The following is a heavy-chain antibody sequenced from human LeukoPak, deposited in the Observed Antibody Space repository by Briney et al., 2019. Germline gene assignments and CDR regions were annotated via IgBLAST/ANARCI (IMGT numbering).Heavy chain of an antibody. Sequence: GGSLRLSCAAAGFTFNIYNMNWVRQAPGKGLEWVSHISKDSGDKHHVDSVKGRFSISRDNTKNSLYLQMSSLRDEDTAVYYCARDFRGNYSIDYWGQGTLVTVSS. V-gene: IGHV3-48*02. J-gene: IGHJ4*02. CDR2: ISKDSGDK. D-gene: IGHD1-26*01. CDR3: ARDFRGNYSIDY. CDR1: GFTFNIYN.